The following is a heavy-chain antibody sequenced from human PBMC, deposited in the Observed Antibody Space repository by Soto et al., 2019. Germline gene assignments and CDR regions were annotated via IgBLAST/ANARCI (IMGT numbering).Heavy chain of an antibody. CDR2: IIPIFGTA. J-gene: IGHJ6*02. V-gene: IGHV1-69*13. CDR1: GGTFSSYA. D-gene: IGHD3-3*01. CDR3: ARSGDSTIFGVVPGSRVYYGMDV. Sequence: SVKVSCKASGGTFSSYAISWVRQAPGQGLEWMGGIIPIFGTANYAQKFQGRVTITADESTSTAYMELSSLRSEDTAVYYCARSGDSTIFGVVPGSRVYYGMDVWGQGTTVTVSS.